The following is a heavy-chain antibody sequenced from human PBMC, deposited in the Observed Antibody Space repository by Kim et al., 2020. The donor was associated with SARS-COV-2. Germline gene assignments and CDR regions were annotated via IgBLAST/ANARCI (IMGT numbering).Heavy chain of an antibody. CDR3: ARWRVVSGLYGMDV. CDR1: GYIFTNYW. CDR2: INPVDSEV. J-gene: IGHJ6*02. V-gene: IGHV5-51*01. D-gene: IGHD6-19*01. Sequence: GESLKISCKASGYIFTNYWIAWVRQMPGKGLEWMGIINPVDSEVRSNPSFQGHVTISVDKSISTAYLQWSSLRASDTAIYYCARWRVVSGLYGMDVWGQGTTVTVS.